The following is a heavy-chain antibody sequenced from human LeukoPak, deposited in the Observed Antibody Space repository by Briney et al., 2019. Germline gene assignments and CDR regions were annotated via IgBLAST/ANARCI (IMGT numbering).Heavy chain of an antibody. CDR3: ARDVPYCGGDCHDAFDI. D-gene: IGHD2-21*02. J-gene: IGHJ3*02. V-gene: IGHV1-2*02. CDR1: GYTFTGYY. CDR2: INPNSGGT. Sequence: ASVKVSCRASGYTFTGYYMHWVRQAPGQGLEWMGWINPNSGGTNYAQKFQGRVTMTRDTSISTAYMELSSLRSEDTAVYYCARDVPYCGGDCHDAFDIWGQGTMVTVSS.